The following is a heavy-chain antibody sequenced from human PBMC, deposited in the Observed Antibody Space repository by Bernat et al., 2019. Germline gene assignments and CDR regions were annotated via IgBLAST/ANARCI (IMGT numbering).Heavy chain of an antibody. Sequence: EVQLVESGGGLVQPGGSLRLSCAASGFTFSSYWMSWVRQAPGKGLEWVANIKQDGSEKYSVDSVKGRFTISRDNAKNSLYLQMHSLTAEDTAVYYCARRFDYGDYLSPFDSWGQGTLVTVSS. CDR3: ARRFDYGDYLSPFDS. CDR1: GFTFSSYW. V-gene: IGHV3-7*01. J-gene: IGHJ4*02. CDR2: IKQDGSEK. D-gene: IGHD4-17*01.